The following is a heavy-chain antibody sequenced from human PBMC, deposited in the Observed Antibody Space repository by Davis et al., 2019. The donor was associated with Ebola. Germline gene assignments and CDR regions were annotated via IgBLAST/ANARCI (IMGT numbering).Heavy chain of an antibody. V-gene: IGHV3-48*02. J-gene: IGHJ6*03. CDR2: ISSGGTTT. D-gene: IGHD2-21*01. CDR3: ARVNLWARGWGMDV. Sequence: GESLKISCAASGFTFSDYSMSWVRQAPGKGLEWLSYISSGGTTTYYADSVKGRFSSSRDNAKNSLFLQMNSLRDEDMAVYYCARVNLWARGWGMDVWSKGTTVTVSS. CDR1: GFTFSDYS.